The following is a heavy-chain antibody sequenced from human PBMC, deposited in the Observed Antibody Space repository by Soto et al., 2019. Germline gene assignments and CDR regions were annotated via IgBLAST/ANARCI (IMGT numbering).Heavy chain of an antibody. CDR3: ARGLRTIFGVVSYYGMDV. CDR1: GGSFSGYY. Sequence: SETLSVTCVVYGGSFSGYYWSSIRQPPGKGLEWIGEINTSGSTNYSPSLKIRVTISVDTSKNQFSLKLSSVTAADTAVYYCARGLRTIFGVVSYYGMDVWAQGTTLPVSS. D-gene: IGHD3-3*01. V-gene: IGHV4-34*01. J-gene: IGHJ6*02. CDR2: INTSGST.